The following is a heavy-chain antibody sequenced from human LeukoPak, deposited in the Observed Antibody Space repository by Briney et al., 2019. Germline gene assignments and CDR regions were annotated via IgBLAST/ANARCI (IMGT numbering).Heavy chain of an antibody. D-gene: IGHD3-10*01. J-gene: IGHJ6*02. Sequence: GGSLRLSCAASGFTFSSYAMSWVRQAPGKGLEWVSAISGSGGSTYYADSVKGRFTISRDNSKNTLYLQMNSLRAEDTAVYYCAKDAGSGSYDYYYYYGMDVWGQGTTVTVSS. CDR1: GFTFSSYA. V-gene: IGHV3-23*01. CDR2: ISGSGGST. CDR3: AKDAGSGSYDYYYYYGMDV.